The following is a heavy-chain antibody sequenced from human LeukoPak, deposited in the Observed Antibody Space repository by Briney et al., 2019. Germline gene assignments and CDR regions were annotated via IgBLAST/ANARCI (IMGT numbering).Heavy chain of an antibody. D-gene: IGHD6-19*01. CDR1: GFTFSSYS. CDR3: ARDLFSGWSDYYYYGMDV. J-gene: IGHJ6*02. CDR2: ISSSSSYI. Sequence: GGSLRLSCAASGFTFSSYSMNWVRQAPGKGLEWVSSISSSSSYIYYADSVKGRFTISRDNAKNSLYLQMNSLRAEDTAVYYCARDLFSGWSDYYYYGMDVWGQGTTVTVSS. V-gene: IGHV3-21*01.